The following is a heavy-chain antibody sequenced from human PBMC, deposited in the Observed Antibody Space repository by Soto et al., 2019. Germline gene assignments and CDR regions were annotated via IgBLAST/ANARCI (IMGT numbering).Heavy chain of an antibody. J-gene: IGHJ1*01. CDR2: ISRGVTYI. CDR1: GFTFSAYS. V-gene: IGHV3-21*01. CDR3: ARDQPGDPDFGGGYGSPESLQH. D-gene: IGHD3-3*01. Sequence: EVQLVESGGGLVHPGGSLRLSCAASGFTFSAYSMSWVRQAPGKGLEWVSSISRGVTYIYYADSVKGRFTTSRDDAKNSLYMLMNRQRVEDRAVYYCARDQPGDPDFGGGYGSPESLQHWGQGTTVTVSS.